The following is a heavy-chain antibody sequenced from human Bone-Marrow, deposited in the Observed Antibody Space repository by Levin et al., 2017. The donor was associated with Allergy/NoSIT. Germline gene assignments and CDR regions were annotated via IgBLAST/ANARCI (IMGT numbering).Heavy chain of an antibody. D-gene: IGHD6-6*01. CDR3: ARVYSSSDPDY. Sequence: GESLKISCKASGYTFTGYYMHWVRQAPGQGLEWMGWINPNSGGTNYAQKFQGRVTMTRDTSISTAYMELSRLRSDDTAVYYCARVYSSSDPDYWGQGTLVTVSS. V-gene: IGHV1-2*02. J-gene: IGHJ4*02. CDR2: INPNSGGT. CDR1: GYTFTGYY.